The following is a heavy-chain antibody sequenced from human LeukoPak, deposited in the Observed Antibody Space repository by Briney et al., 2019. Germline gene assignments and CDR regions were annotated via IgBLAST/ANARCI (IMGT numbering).Heavy chain of an antibody. V-gene: IGHV4-4*09. CDR3: ARHGDLEWLSNFDY. CDR1: GGSISSYY. J-gene: IGHJ4*02. Sequence: SETLSLTCTVSGGSISSYYWSWIRQPPGKGLEWIGYIYTSGSTNYNPSLKSRVTISVDTSKNQFSLKLSPVTAADTAVYYCARHGDLEWLSNFDYWGQGTLVTVSS. D-gene: IGHD3-3*01. CDR2: IYTSGST.